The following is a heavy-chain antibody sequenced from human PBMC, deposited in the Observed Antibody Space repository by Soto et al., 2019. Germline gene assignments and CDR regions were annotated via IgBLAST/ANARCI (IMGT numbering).Heavy chain of an antibody. CDR2: ISGSGGST. CDR1: GFTFSSYA. V-gene: IGHV3-23*01. CDR3: AFRRVAGTFGYFDY. J-gene: IGHJ4*02. Sequence: GGSLRLSCAASGFTFSSYAMSWVRQAPGKGLEWVSAISGSGGSTYYADSVKGRFTISRDNSKNTLYLQLNSLRAEDTAVYYCAFRRVAGTFGYFDYWGQGTLVTVSS. D-gene: IGHD6-19*01.